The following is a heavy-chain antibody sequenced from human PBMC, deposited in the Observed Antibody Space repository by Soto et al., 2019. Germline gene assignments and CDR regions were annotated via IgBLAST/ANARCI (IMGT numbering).Heavy chain of an antibody. CDR3: ASGLGQQLVLTY. D-gene: IGHD6-13*01. J-gene: IGHJ4*02. Sequence: QVQLVQSGAEVKKPGSSVKVSCKASGGTFSSYAISWVRQAPGQGLEWMGGIIPIFGTTNYAQKLQGRVTINADESTSTADMELSSLRSEDTAVYYCASGLGQQLVLTYWGQGTLVTVSS. V-gene: IGHV1-69*12. CDR2: IIPIFGTT. CDR1: GGTFSSYA.